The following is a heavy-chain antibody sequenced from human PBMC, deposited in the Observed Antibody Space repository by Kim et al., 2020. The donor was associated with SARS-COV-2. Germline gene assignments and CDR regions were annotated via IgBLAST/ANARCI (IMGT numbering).Heavy chain of an antibody. CDR1: GISITTRVYY. D-gene: IGHD3-16*01. CDR2: IHHSGIT. J-gene: IGHJ5*01. V-gene: IGHV4-39*01. CDR3: ARHPERGMTTEQWFDS. Sequence: SETLSLTCSVSGISITTRVYYWGWIRQSPGKGLEWIGSIHHSGITFYNPTLESRMTLAVDTSEHQFSLKLNSVTAADTAVYYCARHPERGMTTEQWFDSWSQGNLVTVSS.